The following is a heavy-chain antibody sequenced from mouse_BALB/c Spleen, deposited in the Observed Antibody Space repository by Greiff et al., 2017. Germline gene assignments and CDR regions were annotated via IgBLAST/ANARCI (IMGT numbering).Heavy chain of an antibody. V-gene: IGHV5-17*02. D-gene: IGHD2-3*01. CDR3: ARGYDGHYEGES. Sequence: EVQGVESGGGLVQPGGSRKLSCAASGFTFSSFGMHWVRQAPEKGLEWVAYISSGSSTIYYADTVKGRFTISRDNPKNTLFLQMTSLRSEDTAMYYCARGYDGHYEGESWGEGTTLSVSS. J-gene: IGHJ2*01. CDR1: GFTFSSFG. CDR2: ISSGSSTI.